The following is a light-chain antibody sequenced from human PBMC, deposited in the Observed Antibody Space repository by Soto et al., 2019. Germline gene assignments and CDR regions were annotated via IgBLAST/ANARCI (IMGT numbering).Light chain of an antibody. V-gene: IGLV2-14*01. CDR2: DVS. CDR1: SSDVGGYNY. Sequence: QSVLTQPASVSGSPGQSITISCTGTSSDVGGYNYVSWYQQHPGKAPKLMIYDVSNRPSGVSNCFSGSKSCNTASLTISWLQAEDEADYYCSSYTSSSTLHVVFGGGTQLTVL. J-gene: IGLJ2*01. CDR3: SSYTSSSTLHVV.